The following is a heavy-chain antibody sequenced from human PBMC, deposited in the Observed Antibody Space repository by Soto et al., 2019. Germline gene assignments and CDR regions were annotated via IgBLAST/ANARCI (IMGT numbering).Heavy chain of an antibody. CDR2: ISYSGNT. D-gene: IGHD2-21*01. CDR1: GGSISGGTFY. J-gene: IGHJ6*02. V-gene: IGHV4-31*03. CDR3: ARVIRYYYGMDV. Sequence: SETLSLTCTVSGGSISGGTFYWSWIRQHPGKGLEWIGYISYSGNTYYKPSLMSRVTIAVDTSKSQFSLKLGSVTAADTAVYYCARVIRYYYGMDVWGQGTTVTVSS.